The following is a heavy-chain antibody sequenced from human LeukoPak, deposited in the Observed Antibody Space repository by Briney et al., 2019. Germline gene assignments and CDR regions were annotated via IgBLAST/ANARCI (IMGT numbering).Heavy chain of an antibody. CDR3: ARGNRFAL. J-gene: IGHJ4*02. D-gene: IGHD3-10*01. V-gene: IGHV1-69*16. CDR1: GYTFTGYY. Sequence: SVKVSCKASGYTFTGYYMHWVRQAPGQGLEWMGAFIPILGSGNYAQNFQGRLTITTDESASTAYMGLSSLKSEDTAVYYCARGNRFALWGQGTLVTVSS. CDR2: FIPILGSG.